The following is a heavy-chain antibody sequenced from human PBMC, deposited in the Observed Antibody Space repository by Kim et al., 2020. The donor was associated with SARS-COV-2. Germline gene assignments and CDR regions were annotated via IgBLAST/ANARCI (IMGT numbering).Heavy chain of an antibody. D-gene: IGHD3-10*01. J-gene: IGHJ3*02. V-gene: IGHV3-74*01. Sequence: GRVTTTKDNAKNKLYLQLKSLRADDTAVYFCARDRGLHDAFDIWGQGTMVTVSS. CDR3: ARDRGLHDAFDI.